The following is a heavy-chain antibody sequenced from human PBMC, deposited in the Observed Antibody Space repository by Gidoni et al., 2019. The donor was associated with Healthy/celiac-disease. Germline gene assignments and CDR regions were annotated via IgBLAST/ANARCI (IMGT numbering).Heavy chain of an antibody. Sequence: QVQLVQSGAEVKKPGASVKVSCKASGYTFTGYYMHWVRQAPGQGLEWMGWINPNSGGTTYAQKFQGRVTMTRDTSISTAYMELSRLRSDDTAVYYCARVEGSGYDYYYYGMDVWGQGTTVTVSS. V-gene: IGHV1-2*02. J-gene: IGHJ6*02. CDR1: GYTFTGYY. CDR3: ARVEGSGYDYYYYGMDV. CDR2: INPNSGGT. D-gene: IGHD5-12*01.